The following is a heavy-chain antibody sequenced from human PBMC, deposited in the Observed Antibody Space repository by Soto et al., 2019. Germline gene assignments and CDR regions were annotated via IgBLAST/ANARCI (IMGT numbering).Heavy chain of an antibody. V-gene: IGHV1-46*03. CDR1: GYTYTSYG. CDR3: AREAGEAFDP. CDR2: INPSGGST. Sequence: ASVKVSCTASGYTYTSYGISWVRQAPGQGLEWMGIINPSGGSTSYAQKFQGRVTMTRDTSTSTVYMELSSLRSEDTAVYYCAREAGEAFDPWGQGTLVTV. J-gene: IGHJ5*02.